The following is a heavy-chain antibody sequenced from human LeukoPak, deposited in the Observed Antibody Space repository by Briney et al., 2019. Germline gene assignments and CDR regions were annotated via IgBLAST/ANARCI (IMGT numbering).Heavy chain of an antibody. D-gene: IGHD3-3*01. CDR2: IYTSGST. CDR3: ARGVGAYDFWSGYTNWFDP. Sequence: SETLSLTCTVSGYSISSGSYYWSWIRQPAGKGLEWIGRIYTSGSTNYNPSLKSRVTISVDTSKNQFSLKLSSVTAADTAVYYCARGVGAYDFWSGYTNWFDPWGQGTLVTVSS. V-gene: IGHV4-61*02. J-gene: IGHJ5*02. CDR1: GYSISSGSYY.